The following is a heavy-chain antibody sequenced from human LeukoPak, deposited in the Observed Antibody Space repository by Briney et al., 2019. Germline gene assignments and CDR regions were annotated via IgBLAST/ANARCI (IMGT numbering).Heavy chain of an antibody. CDR3: AREIFEGGSSWYTPPDY. J-gene: IGHJ4*02. CDR2: INPNSGGT. CDR1: GYTFTGYY. D-gene: IGHD6-13*01. V-gene: IGHV1-2*02. Sequence: ASVKVSCKASGYTFTGYYMHWVRQAPGQGLEWMGWINPNSGGTNYAQKFQGRVTMTRDTSISTAYMELSRLRAEDTAVYYCAREIFEGGSSWYTPPDYWGQGTLVTVSS.